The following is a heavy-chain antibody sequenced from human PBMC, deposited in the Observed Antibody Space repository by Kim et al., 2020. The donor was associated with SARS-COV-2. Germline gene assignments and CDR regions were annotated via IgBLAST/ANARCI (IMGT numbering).Heavy chain of an antibody. V-gene: IGHV3-23*01. CDR1: GFTFSSYA. D-gene: IGHD3-10*01. Sequence: GGSLRLSCAASGFTFSSYAMSWVRQAPGKGLEWVSAISGSGGSTYYADSVKGRFTISRDNSKNTLYLQMNSLRAEDTAVYYCAKDEELITMVRGGYYYYYGMDVWGQGTTVTVSS. CDR2: ISGSGGST. CDR3: AKDEELITMVRGGYYYYYGMDV. J-gene: IGHJ6*02.